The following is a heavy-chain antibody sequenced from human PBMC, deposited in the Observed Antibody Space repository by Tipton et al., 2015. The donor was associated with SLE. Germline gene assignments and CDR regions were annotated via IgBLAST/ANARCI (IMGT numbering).Heavy chain of an antibody. CDR3: AKDLGSDNWAFDY. Sequence: QVQLVQSGGGVVQPGGSLRLSCAASGFTFSSYGMHWVRQAPGKGLEWVAFIRYDGSNKYYADSVKGRFTISRDNSKNTLYLQMNSLRAEDTAVYYCAKDLGSDNWAFDYWGQGTLVTVSS. CDR2: IRYDGSNK. D-gene: IGHD1-1*01. V-gene: IGHV3-30*02. J-gene: IGHJ4*02. CDR1: GFTFSSYG.